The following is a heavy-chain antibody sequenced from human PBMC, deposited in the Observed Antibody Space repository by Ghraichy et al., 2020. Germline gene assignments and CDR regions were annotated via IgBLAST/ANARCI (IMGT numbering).Heavy chain of an antibody. V-gene: IGHV3-64D*06. Sequence: GGSLRLSCSASGFTFSTYAMHWVRQAPGKGLEYVSAISSDGGVTNYADSVRDRFSISRDNSKNTLYLQMSSLTAEDTAVYHCVRRAIVSTNTCCYFDLWGRGTLVTVSS. CDR1: GFTFSTYA. D-gene: IGHD5/OR15-5a*01. CDR2: ISSDGGVT. J-gene: IGHJ2*01. CDR3: VRRAIVSTNTCCYFDL.